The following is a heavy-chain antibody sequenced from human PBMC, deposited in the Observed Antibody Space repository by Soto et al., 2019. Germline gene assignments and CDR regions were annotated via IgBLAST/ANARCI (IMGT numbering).Heavy chain of an antibody. D-gene: IGHD5-12*01. J-gene: IGHJ4*02. CDR2: ITPVYGAP. Sequence: QVQLVQSGAEVKKPGSSVKVSCKASGGTFGSSTISWVRQAPGQGLEWMGGITPVYGAPHYAQKFRGRVTSTADKSTRTAYMELRSLRSEDTAVYYCARGELATIAYFDCWGQGTQVTVSS. CDR1: GGTFGSST. V-gene: IGHV1-69*06. CDR3: ARGELATIAYFDC.